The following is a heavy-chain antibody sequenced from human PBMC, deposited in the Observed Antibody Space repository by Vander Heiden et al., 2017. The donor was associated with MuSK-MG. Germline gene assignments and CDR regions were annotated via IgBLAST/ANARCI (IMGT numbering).Heavy chain of an antibody. D-gene: IGHD3-10*01. Sequence: QVPLQESGPGMVKPSETLSLTCTVSGFLINTEYGSWIRLPPGKGLEGMGFIASSGSTNLNPSLKSRISMSIDTSKNQVSLNLSAVTDSDTAVYYWARDRGGAIDYWGQGTLVTVSS. CDR3: ARDRGGAIDY. CDR1: GFLINTEY. CDR2: IASSGST. V-gene: IGHV4-59*01. J-gene: IGHJ4*02.